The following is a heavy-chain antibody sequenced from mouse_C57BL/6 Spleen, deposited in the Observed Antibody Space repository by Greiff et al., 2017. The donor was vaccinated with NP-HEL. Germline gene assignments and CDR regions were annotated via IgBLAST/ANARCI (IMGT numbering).Heavy chain of an antibody. J-gene: IGHJ2*01. CDR1: GYAFSSSW. V-gene: IGHV1-82*01. CDR3: ARWDYYGSSYPFDY. Sequence: VKLVESGPELVKPGASVKISCKASGYAFSSSWMNWVKQRPGKGLEWIGRIYPGDGDTNYNGKFKGKATLTADKSSSTAYMQRSSLTSEDSAVYVCARWDYYGSSYPFDYWGQGTTLTVSS. D-gene: IGHD1-1*01. CDR2: IYPGDGDT.